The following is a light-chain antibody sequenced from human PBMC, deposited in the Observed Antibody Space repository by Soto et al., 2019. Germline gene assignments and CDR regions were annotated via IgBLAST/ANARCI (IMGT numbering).Light chain of an antibody. CDR3: QVWDATNDHHV. Sequence: SYELTQSPSVSVAPGQTATITCGGNNIGSKSVNWYQQKAGQAPVLVMSYDSDRPSGIPERFSGSNSGNTATLTLSRVESGDEADYYCQVWDATNDHHVFGSGTKVTRP. J-gene: IGLJ1*01. CDR1: NIGSKS. V-gene: IGLV3-21*01. CDR2: YDS.